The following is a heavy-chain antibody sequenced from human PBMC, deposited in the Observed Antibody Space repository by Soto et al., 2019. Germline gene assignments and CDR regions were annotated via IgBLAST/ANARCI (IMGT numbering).Heavy chain of an antibody. J-gene: IGHJ4*02. CDR1: GASVSSSSKY. CDR3: ARGLSSPSATGV. D-gene: IGHD6-6*01. V-gene: IGHV4-39*01. CDR2: VHNGGST. Sequence: QLQLQESGPGLVKPSETLSLTCTVSGASVSSSSKYWGWIRQPPGKGLEWIGSVHNGGSTYYSPSLKSRVTISADTSKNQFSLNLSSVTAAATAVYYCARGLSSPSATGVWGQGTLVTVSS.